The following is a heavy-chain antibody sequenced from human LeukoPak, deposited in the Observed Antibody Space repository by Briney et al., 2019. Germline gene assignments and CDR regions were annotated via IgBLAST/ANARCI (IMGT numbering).Heavy chain of an antibody. Sequence: GGSLRLSCAASGFSVSTNYMSWVRQAPGKGLEWISIIYTAGTTYYADSLKGRFIISRDISQNTPYLQMNSLRAEDTAVYYCAKDRGVQPADFDYWGQGTLVTVSS. V-gene: IGHV3-66*01. CDR3: AKDRGVQPADFDY. J-gene: IGHJ4*02. CDR1: GFSVSTNY. CDR2: IYTAGTT. D-gene: IGHD2-8*01.